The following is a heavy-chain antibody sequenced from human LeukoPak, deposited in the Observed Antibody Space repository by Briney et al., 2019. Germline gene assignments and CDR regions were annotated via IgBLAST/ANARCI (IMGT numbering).Heavy chain of an antibody. D-gene: IGHD6-13*01. J-gene: IGHJ4*02. Sequence: GGSLRLSCAASGFTVSSNYMSWVRQAPGKGLEWVSVIYSGGSTYYADSVKGRFTISRDNSKNTLYLQMNSLRAEDTAVYYCARGPYSSSFLFDYWGQGTLVTVSS. CDR2: IYSGGST. CDR3: ARGPYSSSFLFDY. V-gene: IGHV3-66*01. CDR1: GFTVSSNY.